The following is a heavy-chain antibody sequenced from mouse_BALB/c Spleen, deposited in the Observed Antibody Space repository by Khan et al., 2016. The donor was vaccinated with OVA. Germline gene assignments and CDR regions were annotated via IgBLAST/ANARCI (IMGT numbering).Heavy chain of an antibody. CDR3: ARAGWDVFAD. J-gene: IGHJ3*01. CDR2: IYPGSDST. Sequence: QVQLQQSGPELVKPGASVKMSCKASGYTFTDYVMNWVKQRNGQGLEWIGQIYPGSDSTYYNEKFKGKATLTADRSSRTAYMQLSNLTSEDSAVYFCARAGWDVFADWGQGTLVTVSA. V-gene: IGHV1-77*01. CDR1: GYTFTDYV. D-gene: IGHD4-1*01.